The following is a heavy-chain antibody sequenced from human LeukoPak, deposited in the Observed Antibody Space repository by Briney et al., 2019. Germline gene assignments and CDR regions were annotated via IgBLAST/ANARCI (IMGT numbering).Heavy chain of an antibody. CDR3: ARDRRLFAFDI. J-gene: IGHJ3*02. V-gene: IGHV3-21*01. Sequence: GGSLRHSCAASGFTFSSYSMNWVRQAPGRGLEWVSSIRFTGSYIYYADSVKGRFTISRDNSKNTLYLQMNSLRAEDTAVYYCARDRRLFAFDIWGQGTMVTVSS. D-gene: IGHD3-22*01. CDR2: IRFTGSYI. CDR1: GFTFSSYS.